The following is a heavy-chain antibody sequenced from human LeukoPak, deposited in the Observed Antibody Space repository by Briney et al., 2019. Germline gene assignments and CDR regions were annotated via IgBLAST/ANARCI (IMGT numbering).Heavy chain of an antibody. CDR3: ARGQYGWAIFGVAMTSWFDP. V-gene: IGHV4-34*01. CDR2: INHSGST. J-gene: IGHJ5*02. D-gene: IGHD3-3*01. Sequence: RTSETLSLTCAVYGGSFSGYYWSWIRQPPGKGLEWIGEINHSGSTNYNPSLKSRVTISVDTSKNQFSLKLSSVTAADTAVYYCARGQYGWAIFGVAMTSWFDPWGQGTLVTVSS. CDR1: GGSFSGYY.